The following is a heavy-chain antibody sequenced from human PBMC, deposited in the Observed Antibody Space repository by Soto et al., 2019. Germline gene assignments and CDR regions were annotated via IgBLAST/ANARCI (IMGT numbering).Heavy chain of an antibody. CDR2: ISGTSGST. J-gene: IGHJ4*02. V-gene: IGHV3-23*01. Sequence: EVQLLESGGGLVQPGGSLRLSCAASGFTFTGYAMIWVRQAPGKGLQWVSGISGTSGSTGYADSVKGRFTISRDNSKNTVYLQMNSLRAEDTAVYYCARRAHYGGNSERQIDYWGQGTLVTVSS. CDR3: ARRAHYGGNSERQIDY. D-gene: IGHD4-17*01. CDR1: GFTFTGYA.